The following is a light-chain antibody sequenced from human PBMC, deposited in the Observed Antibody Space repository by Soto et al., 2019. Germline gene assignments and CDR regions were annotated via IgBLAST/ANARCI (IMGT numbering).Light chain of an antibody. CDR3: QQYNNWPALT. CDR2: DAS. V-gene: IGKV3-11*01. CDR1: QSVSSY. Sequence: EIVLTQSPATLSLSPGERATLSCRASQSVSSYLAWYQQKPGQAPRLLIYDASNRATGIPARFSGSGSGTDFTLTISSLEPEDFAVYSCQQYNNWPALTFGGGTKVDIK. J-gene: IGKJ4*01.